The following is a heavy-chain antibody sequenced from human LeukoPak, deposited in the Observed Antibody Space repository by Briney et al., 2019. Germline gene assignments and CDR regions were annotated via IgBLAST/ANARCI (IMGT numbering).Heavy chain of an antibody. CDR2: ISGDGGT. D-gene: IGHD2-15*01. Sequence: GGSLGLFCAASGFTFGSYVMSWVRQAPGKGPEGVSAISGDGGTYYADSVKGRFTISRDNSKNTLYLQMNSLGGEYTALYYCARYCGAARCYSGFDYWGQGTLVTVAS. J-gene: IGHJ4*02. CDR3: ARYCGAARCYSGFDY. V-gene: IGHV3-23*01. CDR1: GFTFGSYV.